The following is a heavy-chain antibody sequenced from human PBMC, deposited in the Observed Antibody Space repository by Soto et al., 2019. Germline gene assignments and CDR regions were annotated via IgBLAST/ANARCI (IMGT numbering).Heavy chain of an antibody. CDR1: GFTFSTYG. D-gene: IGHD6-25*01. CDR2: ISYDGSNK. Sequence: QVQLVESGGGVVQPGRSLRLSCAASGFTFSTYGMHWVRQAPGKGLEWVAVISYDGSNKYYADSVKGRFTISRENSKTTLYLQMNSLRPEDTAVYYCAKDLLRPGRAYGMDVWGQGTTVTVSS. CDR3: AKDLLRPGRAYGMDV. V-gene: IGHV3-30*18. J-gene: IGHJ6*02.